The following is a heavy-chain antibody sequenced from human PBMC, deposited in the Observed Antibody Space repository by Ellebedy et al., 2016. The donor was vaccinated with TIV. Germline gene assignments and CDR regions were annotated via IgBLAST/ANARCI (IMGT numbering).Heavy chain of an antibody. CDR1: GFTFSSYT. CDR3: TKDILRWAFDY. Sequence: GESLKISXAASGFTFSSYTMSWVRQAPGKGLEWVSAIGASGGDTYYADSVKGRFTISRDNSKNTLYLQINSLRAEDTAVYYCTKDILRWAFDYWGQGTLVTVSS. V-gene: IGHV3-23*01. CDR2: IGASGGDT. D-gene: IGHD4-23*01. J-gene: IGHJ4*02.